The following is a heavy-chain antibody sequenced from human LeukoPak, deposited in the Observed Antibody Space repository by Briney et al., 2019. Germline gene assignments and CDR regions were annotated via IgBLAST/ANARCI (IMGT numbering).Heavy chain of an antibody. D-gene: IGHD6-19*01. CDR1: GGSISSSSYY. V-gene: IGHV4-39*01. CDR2: IYYSGST. CDR3: ARLIQGYSSG. Sequence: SETLSLTCTVSGGSISSSSYYWGWIRQPPGKGLEWIGSIYYSGSTYYNPSLKSRVTIFVDTSKNQFSLKLSSVTAADTAVYYCARLIQGYSSGWGQGTLVTVSS. J-gene: IGHJ4*02.